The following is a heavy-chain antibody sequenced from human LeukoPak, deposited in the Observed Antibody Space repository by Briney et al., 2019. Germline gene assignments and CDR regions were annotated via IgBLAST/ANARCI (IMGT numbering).Heavy chain of an antibody. CDR3: ASLPGY. V-gene: IGHV4-39*07. CDR2: IYYSGST. J-gene: IGHJ4*02. CDR1: GGSIISGGHY. Sequence: ASETLSLTCTVSGGSIISGGHYWSWIRQHPGKGLEWIGSIYYSGSTYYNPSLKSRVTISVDTSKNQFSLKLSSVTAADTAVYYCASLPGYWGQGTLVTVSS.